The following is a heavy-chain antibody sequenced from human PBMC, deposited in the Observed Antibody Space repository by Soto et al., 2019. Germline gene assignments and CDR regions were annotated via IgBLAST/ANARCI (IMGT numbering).Heavy chain of an antibody. V-gene: IGHV4-30-4*01. CDR2: IYYSGST. D-gene: IGHD5-12*01. CDR1: GGSISSGDYY. J-gene: IGHJ4*02. Sequence: QVQLQESGPGLVKPSQTLSLTCTVSGGSISSGDYYWRWIRQPPGKGLEWIGYIYYSGSTYYNPSLKSRVTISVDTSKNQFYLKLSSVTAADTAVYYCARWLGYGPHFDYWGQGTLVTVSS. CDR3: ARWLGYGPHFDY.